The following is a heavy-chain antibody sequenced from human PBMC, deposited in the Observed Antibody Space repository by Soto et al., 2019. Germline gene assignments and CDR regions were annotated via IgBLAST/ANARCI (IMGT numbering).Heavy chain of an antibody. CDR2: IRSKTNSYAT. CDR1: GFTFSGSA. J-gene: IGHJ4*02. CDR3: TRQTDAVQWLVVPTDYNFDY. Sequence: GGSLRLSCAASGFTFSGSAMHWVRQASGKGLEWVGHIRSKTNSYATAYAESVKGRFTISRDDSMNTAYLQMNSLKTEDTAVYFCTRQTDAVQWLVVPTDYNFDYWGQGTLVTVSS. D-gene: IGHD6-19*01. V-gene: IGHV3-73*01.